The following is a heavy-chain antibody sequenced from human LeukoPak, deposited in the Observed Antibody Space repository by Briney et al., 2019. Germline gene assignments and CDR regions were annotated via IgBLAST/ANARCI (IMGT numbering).Heavy chain of an antibody. J-gene: IGHJ6*02. V-gene: IGHV4-59*01. CDR3: ARTRGSNYYYDMDV. D-gene: IGHD4-11*01. CDR2: VYYSGST. CDR1: GGSISSDY. Sequence: SETLSLTCTVSGGSISSDYWSWIRQPPGKGLEWIGYVYYSGSTSYNPSLKSRVTISLDTSKNQFSLKLSSVTAADTAVYYCARTRGSNYYYDMDVWGQGTTVTVCS.